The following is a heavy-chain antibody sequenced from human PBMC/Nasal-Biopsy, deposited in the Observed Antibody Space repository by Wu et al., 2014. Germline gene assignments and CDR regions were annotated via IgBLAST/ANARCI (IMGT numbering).Heavy chain of an antibody. CDR2: ISAYNGNT. CDR1: GYPFSNFG. Sequence: VKVSCKASGYPFSNFGISWVRQAPGQGLEWMGWISAYNGNTNFAPGIQGRVTLTTDTSTNTAYMELSSLRSDDTAIYYCTRESGATAAATFDYWGQGTLVTVSS. V-gene: IGHV1-18*01. J-gene: IGHJ4*02. D-gene: IGHD6-13*01. CDR3: TRESGATAAATFDY.